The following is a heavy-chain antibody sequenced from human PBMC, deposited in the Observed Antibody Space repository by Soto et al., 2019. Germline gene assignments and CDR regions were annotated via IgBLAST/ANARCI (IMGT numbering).Heavy chain of an antibody. D-gene: IGHD6-19*01. J-gene: IGHJ3*02. Sequence: SETLSLTCAVYGGSFSGYYWSWILQPPGKGLEWIGEINHSGSTNYNPSLKSRVTISVDTSKNQFSLKLSSVTAADTAVYYCARRMWLVGNDAFDIWGQGTMVTVSS. CDR3: ARRMWLVGNDAFDI. CDR2: INHSGST. CDR1: GGSFSGYY. V-gene: IGHV4-34*01.